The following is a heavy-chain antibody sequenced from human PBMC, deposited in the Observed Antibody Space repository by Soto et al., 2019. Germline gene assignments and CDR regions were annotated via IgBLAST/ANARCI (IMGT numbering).Heavy chain of an antibody. Sequence: VGSLRLSCAASGFTFSNYWMSWVRQAPGKGLEWVANIKQDGSEKYYVDSVKGRFTLSRDNAKNSLQLQMYSLRAEDTAIYFCARVAYGNGWIFDYWGRGTLVTVSS. J-gene: IGHJ4*01. CDR1: GFTFSNYW. V-gene: IGHV3-7*04. D-gene: IGHD6-19*01. CDR2: IKQDGSEK. CDR3: ARVAYGNGWIFDY.